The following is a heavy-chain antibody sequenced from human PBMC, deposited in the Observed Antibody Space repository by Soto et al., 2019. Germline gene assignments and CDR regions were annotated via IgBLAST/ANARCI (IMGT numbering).Heavy chain of an antibody. CDR3: ARSIVVVTALDY. CDR2: INAGNGNT. Sequence: QVQLEQSGAEEKKPGASVKVSCKASGYTFTSYAMHWVRQAPGQRLEWMGWINAGNGNTKYSQKFQGRVTITRDTFASTAYMELSSLRSEDTAVYYCARSIVVVTALDYWGQGTLVTVSS. J-gene: IGHJ4*02. CDR1: GYTFTSYA. V-gene: IGHV1-3*05. D-gene: IGHD2-21*02.